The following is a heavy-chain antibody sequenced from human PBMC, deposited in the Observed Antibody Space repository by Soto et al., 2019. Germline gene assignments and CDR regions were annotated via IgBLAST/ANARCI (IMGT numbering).Heavy chain of an antibody. D-gene: IGHD4-17*01. J-gene: IGHJ4*02. Sequence: QAHLVQSGPEVKKPGASVKVSCKGPGYIFTSYGIAWVRQAPGQGLEWMGWISAHNGKTEYAQKFQGRVTVTRDTSTSPAYLELRSLRSDDTALYYCARGRYGDYWGQGALVTVS. CDR2: ISAHNGKT. CDR1: GYIFTSYG. V-gene: IGHV1-18*01. CDR3: ARGRYGDY.